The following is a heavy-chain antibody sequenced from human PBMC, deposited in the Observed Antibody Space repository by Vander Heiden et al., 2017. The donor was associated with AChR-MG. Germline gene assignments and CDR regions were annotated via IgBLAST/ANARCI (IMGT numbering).Heavy chain of an antibody. CDR2: INHSGST. Sequence: QVQLQQWAAGLSKPSETLSLTCAASGGSLSGYYWSWIRQPPGKGLEWVGEINHSGSTNYNPSHKSRVTISVDTSKNQFSLKLSSVTAADTAVYYCAGGTKVAAIDYWGQGTLVTVSS. V-gene: IGHV4-34*01. J-gene: IGHJ4*02. D-gene: IGHD2-15*01. CDR1: GGSLSGYY. CDR3: AGGTKVAAIDY.